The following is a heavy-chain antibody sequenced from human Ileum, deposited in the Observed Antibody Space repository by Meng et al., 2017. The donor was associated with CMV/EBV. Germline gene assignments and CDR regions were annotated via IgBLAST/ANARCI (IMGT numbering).Heavy chain of an antibody. CDR1: GLTFSTYW. Sequence: LRLSCAASGLTFSTYWMHWVRQAPGKGPVWVSRIKPDGIYTTYADSVKGRFTISRDNAKNTLYLQMNSLRAEDTAVYYCVTGGSGHLDYWGQGTLVTVS. CDR3: VTGGSGHLDY. V-gene: IGHV3-74*01. J-gene: IGHJ4*02. D-gene: IGHD3-16*01. CDR2: IKPDGIYT.